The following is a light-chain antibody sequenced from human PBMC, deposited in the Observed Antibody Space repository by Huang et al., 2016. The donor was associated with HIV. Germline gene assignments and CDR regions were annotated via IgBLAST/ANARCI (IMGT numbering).Light chain of an antibody. V-gene: IGKV4-1*01. CDR3: QQYYSPPYT. J-gene: IGKJ2*01. Sequence: DIEMTQSPDSLTVSLGARAIINCKSSQAVLKNSNKKNYLAWYQQRPGQPPKVLMCCASSRESGGPDRFSGSGAGTDFNLTISSLQPEDLAVYYCQQYYSPPYTFGQGTRLEI. CDR1: QAVLKNSNKKNY. CDR2: CAS.